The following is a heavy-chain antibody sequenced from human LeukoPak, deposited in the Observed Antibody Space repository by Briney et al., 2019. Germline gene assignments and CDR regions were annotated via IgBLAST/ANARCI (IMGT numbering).Heavy chain of an antibody. J-gene: IGHJ3*02. CDR2: IKQDGSEK. Sequence: GSLRPSCAASGFTFSSYWMSWVRQAPGKGLEWVANIKQDGSEKYYVDPVKGRFTISRDNAKNSLYLQMNSLRAEDTAVYYCARATVGWYLASAFDIWGQGTMVTVSS. CDR1: GFTFSSYW. D-gene: IGHD6-19*01. V-gene: IGHV3-7*01. CDR3: ARATVGWYLASAFDI.